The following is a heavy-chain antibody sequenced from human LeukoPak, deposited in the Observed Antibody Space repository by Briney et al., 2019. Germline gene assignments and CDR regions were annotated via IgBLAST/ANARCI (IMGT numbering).Heavy chain of an antibody. D-gene: IGHD6-13*01. J-gene: IGHJ6*02. CDR2: MNPNNGNT. CDR3: ARLASSSWPLYYYYGMDV. V-gene: IGHV1-8*01. CDR1: GYTFTSYV. Sequence: ASVKVSCKASGYTFTSYVINWVRQATGQGLEWMGWMNPNNGNTGYAQKFQGRVTMTRSTSISTAYMELSSLRSEDTAVYYCARLASSSWPLYYYYGMDVWGQGTTVTVSS.